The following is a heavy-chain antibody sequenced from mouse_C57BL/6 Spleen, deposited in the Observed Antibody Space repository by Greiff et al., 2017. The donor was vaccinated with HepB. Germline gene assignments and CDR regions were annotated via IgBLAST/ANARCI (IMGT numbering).Heavy chain of an antibody. V-gene: IGHV1-22*01. CDR1: GYTFTDYN. D-gene: IGHD2-1*01. CDR2: INPNNGGT. CDR3: ASSYGNHYYYAMDY. J-gene: IGHJ4*01. Sequence: EVKLQESGPELVKPGASVKMSCKASGYTFTDYNMHWVKQSHGKSLEWIGYINPNNGGTSYNQKFKGKATLTVNKSSSTAYMELRSLTSEDSAVYYCASSYGNHYYYAMDYWGQGTSVTVSS.